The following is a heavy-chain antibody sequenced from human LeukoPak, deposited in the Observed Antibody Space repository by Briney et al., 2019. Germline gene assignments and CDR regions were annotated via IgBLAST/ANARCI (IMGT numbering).Heavy chain of an antibody. V-gene: IGHV3-7*03. CDR3: AKGGKWDVTPFDY. CDR2: IKQDGSEK. D-gene: IGHD1-26*01. J-gene: IGHJ4*02. CDR1: GLTLSNYW. Sequence: GGSLRLSCTASGLTLSNYWMIWVRQAPGKGLQWVAKIKQDGSEKYYVDSVKGRFTISRDNSKNTLYLQVNSLRAEDTAVYYCAKGGKWDVTPFDYWGQGTLVTVSS.